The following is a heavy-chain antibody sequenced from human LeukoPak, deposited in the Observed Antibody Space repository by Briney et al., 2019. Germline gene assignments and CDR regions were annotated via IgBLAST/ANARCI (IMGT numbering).Heavy chain of an antibody. Sequence: PSETLSLTCTVSGDSISSYYWSWIRQPPGKGLEWIGYIRYSGSANYNPSLRSRVTISVDTSKNQFSLKLSSVTAADTAVYYCARHRYSYGYADYWGQGALVTVSS. CDR3: ARHRYSYGYADY. D-gene: IGHD5-18*01. CDR1: GDSISSYY. CDR2: IRYSGSA. V-gene: IGHV4-59*08. J-gene: IGHJ4*02.